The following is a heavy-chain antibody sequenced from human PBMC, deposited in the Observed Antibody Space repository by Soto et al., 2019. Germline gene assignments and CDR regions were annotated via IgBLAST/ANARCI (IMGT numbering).Heavy chain of an antibody. CDR1: GFTFSSYG. CDR3: AETSSYGNYYFDY. D-gene: IGHD4-17*01. Sequence: GGSLRLSCAASGFTFSSYGMHWVRQAPGKGLEWVAVIWYDGSNKYYADSVKGRFTISRDNSKNTQYVQMNSLRDEDTAVYYCAETSSYGNYYFDYWGPGTLVTVSS. V-gene: IGHV3-33*06. J-gene: IGHJ4*02. CDR2: IWYDGSNK.